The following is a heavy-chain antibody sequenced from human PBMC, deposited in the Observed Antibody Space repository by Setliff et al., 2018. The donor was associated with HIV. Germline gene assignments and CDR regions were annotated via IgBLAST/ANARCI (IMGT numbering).Heavy chain of an antibody. Sequence: KTSETLSLTCAVSGYSISSSNYYWGWIRQPPGKGLEWIGSIYYSGSTYYNPSLNSRFTIPVDTSKNQFSLKLRSVTAADTAVYYCARQPLYNDYDWRSYYFDYWGQGSLVTVSS. CDR1: GYSISSSNYY. CDR2: IYYSGST. J-gene: IGHJ4*02. CDR3: ARQPLYNDYDWRSYYFDY. D-gene: IGHD5-12*01. V-gene: IGHV4-39*01.